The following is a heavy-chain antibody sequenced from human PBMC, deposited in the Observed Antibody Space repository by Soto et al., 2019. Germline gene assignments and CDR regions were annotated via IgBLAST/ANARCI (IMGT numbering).Heavy chain of an antibody. CDR3: ARGGVPAAMSY. V-gene: IGHV3-74*01. CDR2: INSDGSNT. CDR1: GFTFSSFW. Sequence: EVQLVESGGGLVQPGGSLRLSCAASGFTFSSFWMHWVRQAPGEGLVWVSRINSDGSNTNYADSVKGRFTISRDNAKNTLYLQMNCLRAEDTAVYCCARGGVPAAMSYWGQVTLVTVSS. J-gene: IGHJ4*02. D-gene: IGHD2-2*01.